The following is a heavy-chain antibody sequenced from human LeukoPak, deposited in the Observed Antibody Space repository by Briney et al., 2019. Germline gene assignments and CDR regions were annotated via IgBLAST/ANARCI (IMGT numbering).Heavy chain of an antibody. D-gene: IGHD1-26*01. Sequence: GESLKISCKGSGYSFTNYWIGWVRQMPGKGLEWMGIIYPGDSDTRYSPPFQGQATISADKSISTAYLQWSSLKASDTAMYYCARNSGSYLRRYYGMDVWGQGTTVTVSS. V-gene: IGHV5-51*01. CDR3: ARNSGSYLRRYYGMDV. CDR1: GYSFTNYW. CDR2: IYPGDSDT. J-gene: IGHJ6*02.